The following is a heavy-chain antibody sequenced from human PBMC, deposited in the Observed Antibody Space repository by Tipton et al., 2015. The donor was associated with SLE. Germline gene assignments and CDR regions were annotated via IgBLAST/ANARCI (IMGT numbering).Heavy chain of an antibody. Sequence: SLRLSCAASGFTFSSYEMNWVRQAPGKGLEWVSYISSSGSTIYYADSVKGRFTISRDNAKNSLYLQMNSLRAEDTAVYYCARDEGGYSYGTGFDHWGQGTLVTVSS. J-gene: IGHJ4*02. CDR1: GFTFSSYE. CDR2: ISSSGSTI. CDR3: ARDEGGYSYGTGFDH. D-gene: IGHD5-18*01. V-gene: IGHV3-48*03.